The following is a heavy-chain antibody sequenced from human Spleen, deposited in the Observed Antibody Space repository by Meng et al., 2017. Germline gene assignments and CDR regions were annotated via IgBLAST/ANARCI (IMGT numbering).Heavy chain of an antibody. CDR2: IYHSGTT. Sequence: GSLRLSCAVSGYSITGSYNWGWIRQPPGKGLEWVGSIYHSGTTYYNSSLKSRVTISGDTSKNQFSLKLSSVTAADTAVYYCTRGIGVYSVSHFWGQGTLVTVSS. J-gene: IGHJ4*02. CDR3: TRGIGVYSVSHF. CDR1: GYSITGSYN. D-gene: IGHD5/OR15-5a*01. V-gene: IGHV4-38-2*01.